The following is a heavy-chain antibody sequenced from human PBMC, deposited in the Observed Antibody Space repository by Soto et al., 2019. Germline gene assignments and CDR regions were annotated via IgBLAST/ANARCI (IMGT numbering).Heavy chain of an antibody. Sequence: SVKVSCKASGGTFSSYTISWVRQAPGQGLEWMGRIIPILGIANYAQKFQGRVTITADKSTSTAYMELSSLRSEDTAVYYCASLSIAVAGGVDYWGQGTLVTVSS. J-gene: IGHJ4*02. V-gene: IGHV1-69*02. CDR2: IIPILGIA. D-gene: IGHD6-19*01. CDR1: GGTFSSYT. CDR3: ASLSIAVAGGVDY.